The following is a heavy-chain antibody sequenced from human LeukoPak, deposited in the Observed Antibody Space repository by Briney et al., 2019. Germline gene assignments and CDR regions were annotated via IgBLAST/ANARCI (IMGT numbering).Heavy chain of an antibody. CDR1: EFTFSNAW. CDR2: IISKTDGGTT. D-gene: IGHD3-16*01. Sequence: TGGSLRLSCAASEFTFSNAWMSWVRQAPGKGLEWVGRIISKTDGGTTDYAAPVKGRFTISRDDSKNTLYLQMNGLKTEDTAVYYCTTLSPADYWGQGTLVTVSS. V-gene: IGHV3-15*01. CDR3: TTLSPADY. J-gene: IGHJ4*02.